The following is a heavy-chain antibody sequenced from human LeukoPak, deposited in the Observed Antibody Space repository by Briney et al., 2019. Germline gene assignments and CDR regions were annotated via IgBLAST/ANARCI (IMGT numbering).Heavy chain of an antibody. Sequence: PSETLSLTCTVSGGSISSSSYYWGWIRQPPGKGLEWIGSIYYSGSTYYNPPLKSRVTISVDTSKNQFSLKLSSVTAADTAVYYCATQTRIVGATKTIDYWGQGTLVTVSS. CDR1: GGSISSSSYY. CDR2: IYYSGST. CDR3: ATQTRIVGATKTIDY. J-gene: IGHJ4*02. V-gene: IGHV4-39*01. D-gene: IGHD1-26*01.